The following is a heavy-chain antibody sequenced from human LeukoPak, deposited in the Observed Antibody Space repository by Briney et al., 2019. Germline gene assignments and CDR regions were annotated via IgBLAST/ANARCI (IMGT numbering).Heavy chain of an antibody. CDR3: ASLCSGGSCYSWSLDY. CDR1: GGSISSGGYY. D-gene: IGHD2-15*01. Sequence: SETLSLTCTVSGGSISSGGYYWSWIRQHPGKGLEWIGYIYYSGSTYYNPSLKSRVTISVDTSKNQFSLKLSSVTAADTAVYYCASLCSGGSCYSWSLDYWGQGTQVTVSS. CDR2: IYYSGST. V-gene: IGHV4-31*03. J-gene: IGHJ4*02.